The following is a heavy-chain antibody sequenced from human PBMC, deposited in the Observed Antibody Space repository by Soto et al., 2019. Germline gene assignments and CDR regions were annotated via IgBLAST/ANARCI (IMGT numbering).Heavy chain of an antibody. CDR1: GGSISSSSYY. CDR3: ARHPAVEPPGYYYYYGMDV. V-gene: IGHV4-39*01. CDR2: IYYSGST. J-gene: IGHJ6*02. D-gene: IGHD1-1*01. Sequence: NPSETLSLTCTVSGGSISSSSYYWGWIRQPPGKGLEWIGSIYYSGSTYYNPSLKSRVTISVDTSKNQFSLKLGSVTAADTAVYYCARHPAVEPPGYYYYYGMDVWGQGTTVTVSS.